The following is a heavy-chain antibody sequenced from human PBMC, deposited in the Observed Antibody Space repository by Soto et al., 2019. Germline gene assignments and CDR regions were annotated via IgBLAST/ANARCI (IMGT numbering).Heavy chain of an antibody. Sequence: QVQLVESGGALFQPGGSLRLSCAASGFSFSNYFMSWIRQAPGKGLEWVSYISSAGAATFSADSVKGRFITSRDNAKDSLYLEMNNLRGEDSAVYYCARSRFHYDSEWGRGTLVTVSS. V-gene: IGHV3-11*01. CDR2: ISSAGAAT. J-gene: IGHJ4*02. CDR3: ARSRFHYDSE. CDR1: GFSFSNYF. D-gene: IGHD3-10*01.